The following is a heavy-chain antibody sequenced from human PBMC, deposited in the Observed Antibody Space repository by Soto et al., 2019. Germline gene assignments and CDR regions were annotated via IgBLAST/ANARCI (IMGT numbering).Heavy chain of an antibody. J-gene: IGHJ4*02. D-gene: IGHD5-12*01. CDR3: ARVVDIVATILSPIGYFDY. CDR1: GYTFTSYG. V-gene: IGHV1-18*01. Sequence: GAPVKVSCKASGYTFTSYGISWVRQAPGQGLEWMGWISAYNGNTNYAQKLQGRVTMTTDTSTSTAYMELRSLRSDDTAVYYCARVVDIVATILSPIGYFDYWGQGTLVTVSS. CDR2: ISAYNGNT.